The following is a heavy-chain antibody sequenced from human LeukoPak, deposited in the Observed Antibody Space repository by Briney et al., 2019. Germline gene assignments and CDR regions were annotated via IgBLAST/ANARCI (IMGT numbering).Heavy chain of an antibody. D-gene: IGHD6-13*01. Sequence: PRASVKVSCKASGGTFSSYAISWVRQAPGQGLEWMGGIIPIFGTANYAQKFQGRVTITADESTSTAYMELSSLRSEDTAVYYCARGKGEIAAAGQRTYYYYYMDVWGKGTTVTVSS. V-gene: IGHV1-69*13. CDR2: IIPIFGTA. CDR1: GGTFSSYA. J-gene: IGHJ6*03. CDR3: ARGKGEIAAAGQRTYYYYYMDV.